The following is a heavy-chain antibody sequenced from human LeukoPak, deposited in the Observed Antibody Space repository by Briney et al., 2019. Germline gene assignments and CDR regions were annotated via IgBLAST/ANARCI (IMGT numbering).Heavy chain of an antibody. V-gene: IGHV4-59*08. Sequence: SETLSLTCTVSGGSISSYYWSWIRQPPGKALEWIGYIYHSGSTKYNPSLKSRVTISEDTSRNQFSLKLSSVTAADTAVYYCARIPPVAGTGFDYWGQGTLVTVSS. CDR3: ARIPPVAGTGFDY. J-gene: IGHJ4*02. CDR2: IYHSGST. CDR1: GGSISSYY. D-gene: IGHD6-19*01.